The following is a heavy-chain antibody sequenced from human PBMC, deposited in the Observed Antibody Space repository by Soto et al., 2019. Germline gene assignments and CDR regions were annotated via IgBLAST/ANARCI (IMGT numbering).Heavy chain of an antibody. J-gene: IGHJ3*02. CDR3: ARRGWGLGYCSSTSCPEDAFDI. CDR2: IYPGDSDT. D-gene: IGHD2-2*01. Sequence: PGESLKISCKGSGYSFTSYWIGWVRQMPGKGLEWMGIIYPGDSDTRYSPSFQGQVTISADKSISTAYLQWSSLKASDTAMYYCARRGWGLGYCSSTSCPEDAFDIWGQGTMVTVPS. V-gene: IGHV5-51*01. CDR1: GYSFTSYW.